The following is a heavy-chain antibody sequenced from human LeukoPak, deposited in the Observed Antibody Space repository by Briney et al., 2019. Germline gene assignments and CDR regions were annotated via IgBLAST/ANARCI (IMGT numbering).Heavy chain of an antibody. Sequence: ASVKVSCKASGYSFSDFYIHWVRQAPGQGLEWMGWINPKSGDTTYAERFRGRVTMTRDTSFNTVYLELTSLYSDDTAVFYCARDYSDGYNRRDAFDVWGQGTPLIVSS. J-gene: IGHJ3*01. CDR3: ARDYSDGYNRRDAFDV. D-gene: IGHD5-18*01. V-gene: IGHV1-2*02. CDR1: GYSFSDFY. CDR2: INPKSGDT.